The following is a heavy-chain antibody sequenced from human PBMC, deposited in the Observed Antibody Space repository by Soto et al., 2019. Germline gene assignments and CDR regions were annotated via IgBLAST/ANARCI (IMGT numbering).Heavy chain of an antibody. CDR2: IIPIFGTA. CDR1: GGTFSSYA. J-gene: IGHJ6*02. D-gene: IGHD3-10*01. CDR3: ARAPTNYYGSGAVLTYYYYGMDV. Sequence: ASVKVSCKASGGTFSSYAISWVRQAPGQGLEWMGGIIPIFGTANYAQKFQGRVTITADESTSTAYMELSSLRSEDTAVYYCARAPTNYYGSGAVLTYYYYGMDVWGRGTTVTVSS. V-gene: IGHV1-69*13.